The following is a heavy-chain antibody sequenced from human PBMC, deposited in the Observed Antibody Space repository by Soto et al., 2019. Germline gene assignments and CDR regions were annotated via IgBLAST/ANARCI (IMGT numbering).Heavy chain of an antibody. D-gene: IGHD3-3*01. Sequence: QITLKESGPTLVKPTQTLTLTCTFSGFSLSTSGVGVGWIRQPPGKALEGLAIIYWDDDKRYSPSLRSRLTISKDTSKNQVVLIMTNVDPEDTATYFCAHRRIGVSQWNYGDFDYWGQGILVTVSS. CDR2: IYWDDDK. CDR3: AHRRIGVSQWNYGDFDY. V-gene: IGHV2-5*02. CDR1: GFSLSTSGVG. J-gene: IGHJ4*02.